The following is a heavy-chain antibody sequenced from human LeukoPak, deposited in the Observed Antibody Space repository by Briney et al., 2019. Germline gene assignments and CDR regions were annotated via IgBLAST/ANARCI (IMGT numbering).Heavy chain of an antibody. CDR3: ARAKRPPAYYYYYYMDV. CDR2: INHSGST. J-gene: IGHJ6*03. V-gene: IGHV4-34*01. Sequence: PSETLSLTCAVYGGSFSGYYWSWIRQPPGKGLEWIGEINHSGSTNYNPSLKSRVTISVDTSKNQFSLKLSSVTAADTAVYYCARAKRPPAYYYYYYMDVWGKGTTVTVSS. CDR1: GGSFSGYY.